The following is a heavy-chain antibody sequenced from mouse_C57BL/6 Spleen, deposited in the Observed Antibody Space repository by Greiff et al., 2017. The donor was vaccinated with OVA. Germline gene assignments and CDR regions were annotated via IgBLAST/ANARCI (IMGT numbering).Heavy chain of an antibody. CDR1: GYTFTSYW. Sequence: QVQLQQPGAELVMPGASVKLSCKASGYTFTSYWMHWVKQRPGQGLEWIGEIDPSDSYTNYNQKFKGKSTLTVDKSSSTAYMQLSSLTSEDSAVYYCARRDYGRTLGYCDVGGTGTTGTVSS. V-gene: IGHV1-69*01. J-gene: IGHJ1*03. CDR3: ARRDYGRTLGYCDV. D-gene: IGHD1-1*01. CDR2: IDPSDSYT.